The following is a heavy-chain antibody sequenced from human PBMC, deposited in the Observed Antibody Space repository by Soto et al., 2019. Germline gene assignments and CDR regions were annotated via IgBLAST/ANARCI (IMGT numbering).Heavy chain of an antibody. CDR1: GYSFTSYW. V-gene: IGHV5-51*01. CDR2: IYPGDSDT. J-gene: IGHJ4*02. CDR3: ARELAAAGFI. D-gene: IGHD6-13*01. Sequence: PXDSLKISCKGSGYSFTSYWIGLVRQMPGKGLEWMGIIYPGDSDTRYSPSFQGQVTISADKSISTAYLQWSSLKASDTAMYYCARELAAAGFIWGQGTLVTVSS.